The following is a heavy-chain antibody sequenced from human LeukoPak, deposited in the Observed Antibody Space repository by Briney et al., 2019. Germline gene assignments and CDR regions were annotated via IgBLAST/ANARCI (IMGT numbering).Heavy chain of an antibody. CDR1: GGSISGYY. Sequence: SETLTLTCTVSGGSISGYYWNWIRQPPGKGLEWIGYISYTGSADYNPSLKSRVTISVDTSKNQFSLKVTSLTAADTAVYYCARDRQPGDYWGQGTLVTVSS. CDR2: ISYTGSA. J-gene: IGHJ4*02. CDR3: ARDRQPGDY. D-gene: IGHD5-18*01. V-gene: IGHV4-59*01.